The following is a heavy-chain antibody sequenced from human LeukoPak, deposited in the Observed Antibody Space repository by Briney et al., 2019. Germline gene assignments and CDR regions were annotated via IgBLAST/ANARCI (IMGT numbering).Heavy chain of an antibody. CDR2: ISSSSSYI. CDR1: GFTFSSYS. J-gene: IGHJ3*02. Sequence: PGGSLRLSCAASGFTFSSYSMNWVRQAPGKGLEWVSSISSSSSYIYYADSVKGRFTISRDNAKNSLYLQMNSLRAEDTAVYYCARDYTTFGVADAFDIWGQGTMVTVSS. V-gene: IGHV3-21*01. CDR3: ARDYTTFGVADAFDI. D-gene: IGHD3-3*01.